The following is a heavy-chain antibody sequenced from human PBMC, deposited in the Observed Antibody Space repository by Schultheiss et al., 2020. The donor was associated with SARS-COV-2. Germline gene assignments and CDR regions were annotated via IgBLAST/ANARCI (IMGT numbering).Heavy chain of an antibody. V-gene: IGHV1-2*06. CDR1: GYTFIDYN. CDR2: INPNSYDP. D-gene: IGHD6-19*01. Sequence: ASVKVSCKASGYTFIDYNIHWLRQAPGQAHEWLGRINPNSYDPRYSQKFQSRITMTSDTSISTAYMALSRLRFDDTAVYYCARDRGSGWVIDYWGQGTLVTVSS. J-gene: IGHJ4*02. CDR3: ARDRGSGWVIDY.